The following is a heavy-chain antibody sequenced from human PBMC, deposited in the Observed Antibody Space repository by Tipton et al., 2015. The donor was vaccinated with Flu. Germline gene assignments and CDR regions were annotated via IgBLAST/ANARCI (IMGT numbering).Heavy chain of an antibody. D-gene: IGHD4-17*01. CDR3: ARHDYGDYHWFDP. V-gene: IGHV4-34*01. J-gene: IGHJ5*02. Sequence: LRLSCALYGGSFSGYYWSWIRQSPGKGLEWIGEINHSGSTNYNPSLKSRVTISVDTSKKQFSLNLSSMTAADTVVYYCARHDYGDYHWFDPWGQGRRVAVSS. CDR2: INHSGST. CDR1: GGSFSGYY.